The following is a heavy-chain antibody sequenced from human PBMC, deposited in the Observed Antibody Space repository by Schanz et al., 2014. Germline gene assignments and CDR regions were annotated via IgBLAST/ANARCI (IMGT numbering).Heavy chain of an antibody. Sequence: EVRLVESGGGLVQPGGSLRLSCEASGFDFNSYSMNWVRQVPGKGLEWLSYIATSSSTRHYADSVKGRVTISRDNAKNSVSLQMRRLRVEDTAVYYCASGVHVSSLQKGLQCWGRGTRVIVSS. D-gene: IGHD3-10*01. V-gene: IGHV3-48*01. J-gene: IGHJ1*01. CDR1: GFDFNSYS. CDR3: ASGVHVSSLQKGLQC. CDR2: IATSSSTR.